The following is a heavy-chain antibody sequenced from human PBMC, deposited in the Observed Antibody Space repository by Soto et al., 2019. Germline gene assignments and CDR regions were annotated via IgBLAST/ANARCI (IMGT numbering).Heavy chain of an antibody. CDR1: GGTFSSYA. Sequence: GASVKVSCKASGGTFSSYAISWVRQAPGQGLEWMGGITPIFGTANYAQKFQGRVTITADKSTSTAYMELSSLRSEDTAVYYCARENYRGGMDVWGQGTTVTVSS. J-gene: IGHJ6*02. D-gene: IGHD4-4*01. CDR3: ARENYRGGMDV. CDR2: ITPIFGTA. V-gene: IGHV1-69*06.